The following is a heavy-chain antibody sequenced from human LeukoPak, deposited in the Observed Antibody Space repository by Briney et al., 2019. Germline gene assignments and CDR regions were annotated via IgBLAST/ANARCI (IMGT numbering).Heavy chain of an antibody. Sequence: PGGSLRLSCAASGFTVSSNYMSWVRQAPGKGLEWVSLIYSDGTTYYADSVRGRFTISRDNSKNTLDLQMNSLGVEDTAVYYCTRDRSCSGGSCYADYWGQGTRVTVSS. CDR2: IYSDGTT. D-gene: IGHD2-15*01. V-gene: IGHV3-66*01. J-gene: IGHJ4*02. CDR3: TRDRSCSGGSCYADY. CDR1: GFTVSSNY.